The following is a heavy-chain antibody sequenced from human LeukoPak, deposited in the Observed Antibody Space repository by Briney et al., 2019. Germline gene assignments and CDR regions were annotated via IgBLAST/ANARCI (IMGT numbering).Heavy chain of an antibody. CDR1: GFTFSDYY. CDR2: ISSSGSTI. Sequence: GGSLRLSCAASGFTFSDYYMSWIRQAPGKGLEWVSYISSSGSTIYYADSVKGRFTISRDNAKNSLYLQMNSLRAEDTAVYYCANGRYSYGYENAFDIWGQGTMVTVSS. J-gene: IGHJ3*02. D-gene: IGHD5-18*01. V-gene: IGHV3-11*04. CDR3: ANGRYSYGYENAFDI.